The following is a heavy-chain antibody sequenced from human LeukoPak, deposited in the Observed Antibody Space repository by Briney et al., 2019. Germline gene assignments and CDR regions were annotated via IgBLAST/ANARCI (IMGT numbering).Heavy chain of an antibody. CDR3: ARVPQYDILTGYPTHYYYYMDV. Sequence: SVKVSCKASGGTFSRYAINWVRQAPGQGLEWMGGIIPIFGTANYAQKFQGRVTITTDESTSTAYMELSSLRSEDTAVYYCARVPQYDILTGYPTHYYYYMDVWGKGTTVTVSS. V-gene: IGHV1-69*05. J-gene: IGHJ6*03. CDR1: GGTFSRYA. CDR2: IIPIFGTA. D-gene: IGHD3-9*01.